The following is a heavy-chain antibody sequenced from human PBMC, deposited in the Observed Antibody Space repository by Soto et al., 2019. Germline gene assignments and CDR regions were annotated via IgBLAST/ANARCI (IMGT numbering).Heavy chain of an antibody. D-gene: IGHD3-9*01. Sequence: GASVKVSCKASGYTFTSYDINWVRQATGQGLEWMGWMNPNSGNTGYAQKFQGRVTMTRNTSISTAYMELSSLRSEDTAVYYCASYSDILTGYYNGDAFDIWGQGTMVTVSS. CDR1: GYTFTSYD. J-gene: IGHJ3*02. V-gene: IGHV1-8*01. CDR2: MNPNSGNT. CDR3: ASYSDILTGYYNGDAFDI.